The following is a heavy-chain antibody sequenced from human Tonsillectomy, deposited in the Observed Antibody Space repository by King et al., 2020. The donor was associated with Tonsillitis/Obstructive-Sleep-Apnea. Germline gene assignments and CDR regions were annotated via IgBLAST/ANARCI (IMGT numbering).Heavy chain of an antibody. CDR1: GGSFSGYY. CDR2: INHSGST. CDR3: ARDGRGNWNDHYYYMDV. Sequence: VQLQQWGAGLLKPSEPLSLTCAVYGGSFSGYYWSWIRQPPGKGLEWIGEINHSGSTNYNPSLKSRVTISVDTSKNQFSLKLSSVTAADTAVYYCARDGRGNWNDHYYYMDVWGKGTTVTVSS. D-gene: IGHD1-20*01. V-gene: IGHV4-34*01. J-gene: IGHJ6*03.